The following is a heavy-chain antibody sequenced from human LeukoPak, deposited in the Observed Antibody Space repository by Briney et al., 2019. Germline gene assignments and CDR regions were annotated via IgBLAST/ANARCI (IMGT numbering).Heavy chain of an antibody. Sequence: PGGSLGLSCAASGFTFSSYSMNWVRQAPGKGLEWVSPISSNSSYIYYADSVKGRFTISRDNAKTSMYLQMNSLRAEDTAVYYCGRVAVVGATREAFDIWGQGTMVTVSS. CDR1: GFTFSSYS. CDR3: GRVAVVGATREAFDI. J-gene: IGHJ3*02. D-gene: IGHD1-26*01. V-gene: IGHV3-21*01. CDR2: ISSNSSYI.